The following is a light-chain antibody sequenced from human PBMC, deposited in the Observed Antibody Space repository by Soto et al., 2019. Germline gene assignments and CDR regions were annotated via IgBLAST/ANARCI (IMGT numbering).Light chain of an antibody. J-gene: IGKJ1*01. CDR2: AAS. Sequence: DIQLTQSPSSLSASVGDRVTISCRASRGIITCLVWDQQKPGTVPKLLIYAASTWQSGVPSRFSGSGSVNDFTLPISSLHHDDVDTYVCQNDNGAPWTFGQLTKVEIK. CDR1: RGIITC. CDR3: QNDNGAPWT. V-gene: IGKV1-27*01.